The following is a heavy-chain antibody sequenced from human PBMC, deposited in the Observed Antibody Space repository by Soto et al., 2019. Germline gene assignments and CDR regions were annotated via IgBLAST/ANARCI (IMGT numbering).Heavy chain of an antibody. D-gene: IGHD2-21*02. CDR2: INPSGGST. J-gene: IGHJ4*02. Sequence: QVQLVQSGAEVKKPGASVKVSCKASGYTFTSYYMHWVRQAPGQGLEWMGIINPSGGSTSYAQKFQGRVTMTRDTSTSTVYMELSSLRSEDTAVYYCARDPLPHCDGDCCPDYWGQGTLVTVSS. CDR3: ARDPLPHCDGDCCPDY. CDR1: GYTFTSYY. V-gene: IGHV1-46*01.